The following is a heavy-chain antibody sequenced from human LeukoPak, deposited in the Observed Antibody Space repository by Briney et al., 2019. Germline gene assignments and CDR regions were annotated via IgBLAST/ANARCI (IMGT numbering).Heavy chain of an antibody. Sequence: GESLKISCQGSGYSFTNYWIGWVRQMPGKGLEWMGIVYPGDSDTRYSPSFHGQVTISADKSITTAYLQWSSLKASDTAMYFCARRGFGVAAQRYFDLWGRGTLVTVSS. CDR2: VYPGDSDT. V-gene: IGHV5-51*01. CDR1: GYSFTNYW. CDR3: ARRGFGVAAQRYFDL. D-gene: IGHD3-3*01. J-gene: IGHJ2*01.